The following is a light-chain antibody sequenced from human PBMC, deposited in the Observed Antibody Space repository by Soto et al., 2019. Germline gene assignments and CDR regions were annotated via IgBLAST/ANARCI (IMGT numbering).Light chain of an antibody. J-gene: IGKJ1*01. V-gene: IGKV1-5*01. Sequence: DIQMTQSPSTLSACVGDRVTITCRASQSISSWLAWYQQKPGKAPKLLIYDASSLESGVPSRFSGSGSGTEFTLTISSLQPDDFATYYCQQYNSYSPETFGQGTKVNIK. CDR1: QSISSW. CDR3: QQYNSYSPET. CDR2: DAS.